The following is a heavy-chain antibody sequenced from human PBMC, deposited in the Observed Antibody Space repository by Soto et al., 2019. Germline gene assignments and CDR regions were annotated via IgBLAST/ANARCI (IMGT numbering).Heavy chain of an antibody. J-gene: IGHJ4*02. CDR1: GGSISSGGYY. D-gene: IGHD3-9*01. CDR3: ARAPTGYYSDY. CDR2: IYYSGST. V-gene: IGHV4-31*03. Sequence: QVQLQESGPGLVKPSQTLSLTCTVSGGSISSGGYYWSWIRQHPGKGLEWIGYIYYSGSTYYNSSLKSRVIITVDTSKTQFSLTLSSVTAADTAVYYCARAPTGYYSDYWGQGILVTVSS.